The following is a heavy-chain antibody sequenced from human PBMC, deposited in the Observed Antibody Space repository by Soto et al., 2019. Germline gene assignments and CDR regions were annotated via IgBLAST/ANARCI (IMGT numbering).Heavy chain of an antibody. J-gene: IGHJ4*02. CDR3: ARIAGAGLTYFDF. D-gene: IGHD6-13*01. Sequence: QVQLVQSAAEVKEPGASVTVSCKASRYLFASHNIHWVREAPGQGLEWMGEINPRSGSAGYNQKFQGRVTMTSDTSTTTVYMILSSLRSDDTVVYYCARIAGAGLTYFDFWGQGTPVTVSS. CDR1: RYLFASHN. V-gene: IGHV1-46*01. CDR2: INPRSGSA.